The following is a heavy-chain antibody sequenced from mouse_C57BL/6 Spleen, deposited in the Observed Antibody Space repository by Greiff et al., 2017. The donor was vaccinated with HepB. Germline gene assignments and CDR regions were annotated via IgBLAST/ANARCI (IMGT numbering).Heavy chain of an antibody. D-gene: IGHD1-1*01. CDR3: AINYYGSPAWFAY. CDR1: GFTFSSYA. V-gene: IGHV5-4*01. Sequence: EVQLVESGGGLVKPGGSLKLSCAASGFTFSSYAMSWVRQTPEKRLEWVATISDGGSYTYYPDNVKGRFTISRDNAKNNLYLQMSHLKSEDTAMYYCAINYYGSPAWFAYWGQGTLVTVSA. CDR2: ISDGGSYT. J-gene: IGHJ3*01.